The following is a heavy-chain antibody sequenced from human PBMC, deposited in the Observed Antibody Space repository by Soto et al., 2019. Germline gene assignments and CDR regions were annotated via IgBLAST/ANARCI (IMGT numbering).Heavy chain of an antibody. Sequence: SETLSLTCTVSGGSISSGNYYWSWIRQPPGKGLEWIGFISYSGSTYYSTSLKSRVTISVDTSKSQFSLNLSFVTAADTAVYYCATIQGAAAGMGWFDPSGQATLVTVSS. CDR1: GGSISSGNYY. D-gene: IGHD6-13*01. J-gene: IGHJ5*02. V-gene: IGHV4-30-4*01. CDR2: ISYSGST. CDR3: ATIQGAAAGMGWFDP.